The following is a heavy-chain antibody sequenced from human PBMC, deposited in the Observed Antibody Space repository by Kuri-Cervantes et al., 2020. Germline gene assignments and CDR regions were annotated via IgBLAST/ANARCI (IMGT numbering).Heavy chain of an antibody. J-gene: IGHJ4*02. CDR3: ASGSGWLTPY. CDR2: ISWNSGNI. V-gene: IGHV3-9*01. D-gene: IGHD6-19*01. Sequence: SLKISCTASGFIFDDYAIHWVRQAPGKGLEWVSGISWNSGNIAYAASVKGRITISRDNAKNSLYVQMNSLRAEDTAVYFCASGSGWLTPYWGQGTLVTVSS. CDR1: GFIFDDYA.